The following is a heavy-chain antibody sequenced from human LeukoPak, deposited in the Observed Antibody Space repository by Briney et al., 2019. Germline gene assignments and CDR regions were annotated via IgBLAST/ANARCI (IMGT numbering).Heavy chain of an antibody. CDR2: IYYSGST. J-gene: IGHJ6*02. CDR1: VGSISSSSYY. Sequence: SETLSLTCTVSVGSISSSSYYWGWIRQPPGKGLEWIGSIYYSGSTYYNPSLKSRVTISVDTSKNQFSLKLSSVTAADTAVYYCARRDYYYYGMDVWGQGTTVTVSS. CDR3: ARRDYYYYGMDV. V-gene: IGHV4-39*01.